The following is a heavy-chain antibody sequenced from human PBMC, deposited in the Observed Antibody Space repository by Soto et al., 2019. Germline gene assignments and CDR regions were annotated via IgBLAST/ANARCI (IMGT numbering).Heavy chain of an antibody. CDR1: GFSLITSGVG. V-gene: IGHV2-5*02. CDR2: IHWDDDK. CDR3: ARYLRPAAAFDI. J-gene: IGHJ3*02. Sequence: QVTLRESGPTLVKPTQTLTLTCTFSGFSLITSGVGVGWLRLPPGKALEWLAVIHWDDDKRYSPSMKTRLTITKDTSKNEVVLTIPNIDPVDTATYYCARYLRPAAAFDIWGQGTMATVSS. D-gene: IGHD1-26*01.